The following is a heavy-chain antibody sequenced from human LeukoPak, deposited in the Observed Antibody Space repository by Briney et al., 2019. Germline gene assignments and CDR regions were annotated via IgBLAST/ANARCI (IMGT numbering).Heavy chain of an antibody. Sequence: SETLSLTCTVSGGSISRSSYYWGWIRQPPGKGLEWIGSFYYSGSTNYNPSLKSRVTISVDTSKTQFSLKLSSVTAADTAVFFCARDYGDHAFDCWGQGTLVTVSS. CDR2: FYYSGST. CDR3: ARDYGDHAFDC. V-gene: IGHV4-39*01. CDR1: GGSISRSSYY. D-gene: IGHD4-17*01. J-gene: IGHJ4*02.